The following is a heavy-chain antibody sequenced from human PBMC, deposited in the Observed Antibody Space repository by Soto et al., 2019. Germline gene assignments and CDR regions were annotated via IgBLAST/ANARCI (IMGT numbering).Heavy chain of an antibody. D-gene: IGHD4-4*01. Sequence: QLQLQESGPGLVKPSETLSLTCTVSGGSISSSSYFWGWIRQPPGKGLEWIGSIYYSGSTYYNPSPKSRATVSEDTSKNKFSLKLSSVTAADTAVYYCARHPSNFWFDPWGQGTLVTFSS. CDR3: ARHPSNFWFDP. CDR2: IYYSGST. CDR1: GGSISSSSYF. V-gene: IGHV4-39*01. J-gene: IGHJ5*02.